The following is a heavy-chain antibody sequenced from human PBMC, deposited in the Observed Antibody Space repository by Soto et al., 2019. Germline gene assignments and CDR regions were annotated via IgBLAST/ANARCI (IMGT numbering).Heavy chain of an antibody. CDR3: ARVRFGDPFDC. V-gene: IGHV1-18*01. D-gene: IGHD2-21*02. CDR1: GYTFSNYG. J-gene: IGHJ4*02. Sequence: QVQLVQSGAEVKRPGTSVKVSCKVSGYTFSNYGVNWVRQAPGQWLEWVGWLNTANHNTNYEQKFHDRVSMNADTSASTAYMELRGLRSDDTAVYYCARVRFGDPFDCWGQGTLVTVS. CDR2: LNTANHNT.